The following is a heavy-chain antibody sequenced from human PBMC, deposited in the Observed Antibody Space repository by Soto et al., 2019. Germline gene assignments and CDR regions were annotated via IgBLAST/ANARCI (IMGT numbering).Heavy chain of an antibody. V-gene: IGHV3-53*02. D-gene: IGHD2-15*01. CDR1: GFTVSSNY. CDR3: ASRTCSGGSCYSAKPYYYYGMDV. J-gene: IGHJ6*01. Sequence: EVQLVETGGGLIQPGGSLRLSCAASGFTVSSNYMSWVRQAPGKGLEWVSVIYSGGSTYYADSVKGRFTISRDNSKNTLYLQMNSLRAEDTAVYYCASRTCSGGSCYSAKPYYYYGMDVW. CDR2: IYSGGST.